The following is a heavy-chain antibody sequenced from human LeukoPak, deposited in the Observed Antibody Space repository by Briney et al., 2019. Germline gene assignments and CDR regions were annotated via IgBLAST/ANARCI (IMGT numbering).Heavy chain of an antibody. D-gene: IGHD3-10*02. V-gene: IGHV1-46*01. CDR2: INPSGGST. CDR3: ASTMFISLVFGRLVH. Sequence: ASVKVSCKASGYTFTSYYMHWVRQAPAQGLEWVGIINPSGGSTSYAQKFQGRVTMTRDTSTSTVYMELSSLRSEDTAVYYCASTMFISLVFGRLVHWGQGTLVTVSS. J-gene: IGHJ4*02. CDR1: GYTFTSYY.